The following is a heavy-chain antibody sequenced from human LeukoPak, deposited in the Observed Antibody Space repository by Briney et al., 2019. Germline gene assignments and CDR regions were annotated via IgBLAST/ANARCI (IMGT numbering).Heavy chain of an antibody. J-gene: IGHJ4*02. CDR2: ISGGGEGT. V-gene: IGHV3-23*01. D-gene: IGHD1-26*01. CDR3: AKATGSYPSNPFDY. Sequence: GGSLRLSCAASGFTFSNYAMNWVRQAPGKGLEWVSGISGGGEGTFYAGSVKGRFTISRDISKSTLFLQMNSLRVEDTAVYYCAKATGSYPSNPFDYWGQGTLVTVSS. CDR1: GFTFSNYA.